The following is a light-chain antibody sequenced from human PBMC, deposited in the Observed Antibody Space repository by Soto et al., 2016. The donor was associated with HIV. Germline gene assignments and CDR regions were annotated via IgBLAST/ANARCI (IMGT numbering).Light chain of an antibody. CDR2: GAS. CDR1: QDINNH. Sequence: DIQMTQFPSTLSASIGDRVTITCRASQDINNHLAWFQQKPGKAPKSLIYGASTLQSGVSSKFSGSGSGTDFTLTISSLQPEDLATYFCQQYKNYPLTFGEGPRWRSN. CDR3: QQYKNYPLT. V-gene: IGKV1-16*02. J-gene: IGKJ4*01.